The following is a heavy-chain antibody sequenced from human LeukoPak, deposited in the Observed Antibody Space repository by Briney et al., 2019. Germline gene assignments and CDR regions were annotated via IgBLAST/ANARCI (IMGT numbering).Heavy chain of an antibody. CDR1: GFAFSTYW. CDR2: ITSDGSTT. Sequence: GGSLRLSCAASGFAFSTYWMHWFRQAPGKGLVWVSRITSDGSTTTYADSVKGRFTISRDNSKNTLNLQMNSLGPEDTALYYCATGALYAFDIWGQGTMVSVSS. V-gene: IGHV3-74*01. CDR3: ATGALYAFDI. J-gene: IGHJ3*02.